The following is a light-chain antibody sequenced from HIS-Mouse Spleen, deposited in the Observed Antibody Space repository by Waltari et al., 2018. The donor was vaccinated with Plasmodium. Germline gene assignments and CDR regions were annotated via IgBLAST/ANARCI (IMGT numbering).Light chain of an antibody. CDR2: DVS. J-gene: IGLJ1*01. CDR1: SSDVGGYNY. CDR3: CSYAGSYTFV. Sequence: QSALTQPRSVSGSPGQSVTISCTGTSSDVGGYNYVSWYQQHPGKAPKLIMYDVSKRPSGVPVRFPGAKSGNTASLTISGLQAEDEADYYCCSYAGSYTFVFGTGTKVTVL. V-gene: IGLV2-11*01.